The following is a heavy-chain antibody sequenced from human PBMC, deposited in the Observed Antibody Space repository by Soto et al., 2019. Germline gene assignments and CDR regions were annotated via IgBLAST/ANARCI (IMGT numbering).Heavy chain of an antibody. J-gene: IGHJ3*01. CDR3: VRVYRYLSNGHYSAVFDF. CDR2: VSAYAGGT. D-gene: IGHD3-22*01. Sequence: QAQLVQSGAEVKKPGASVKVSCKASGYTFTSYGISWVRQAPGQGLEWMGWVSAYAGGTNYAQKLQGRVPMTTDTSTTTAYIELRSLRSDGPAVYSCVRVYRYLSNGHYSAVFDFWGQGTMVTVSS. V-gene: IGHV1-18*01. CDR1: GYTFTSYG.